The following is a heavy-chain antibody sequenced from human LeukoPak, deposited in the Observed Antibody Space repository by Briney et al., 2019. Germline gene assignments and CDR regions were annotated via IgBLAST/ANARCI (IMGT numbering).Heavy chain of an antibody. Sequence: SETLSLTCTVSGGSLSSYYWGWIRQPPGKGLEWIGYIYYSGSTNYNPSLKSRVTISVDTSKNQFSLKLSSVTAADTAVYYCARGTRGYSYGIFDYWGQGTLVTVSS. CDR1: GGSLSSYY. D-gene: IGHD5-18*01. V-gene: IGHV4-59*01. CDR2: IYYSGST. J-gene: IGHJ4*02. CDR3: ARGTRGYSYGIFDY.